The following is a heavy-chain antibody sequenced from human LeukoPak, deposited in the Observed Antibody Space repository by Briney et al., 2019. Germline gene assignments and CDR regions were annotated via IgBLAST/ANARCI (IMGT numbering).Heavy chain of an antibody. J-gene: IGHJ4*02. CDR2: ISSNGRRT. CDR3: ARVDYGSGCDS. V-gene: IGHV3-64*01. CDR1: GFTFSSYS. Sequence: GGSLGLSCAASGFTFSSYSMHWVRQAPGKGLEFVSAISSNGRRTYYANSVKGRFTISRDISKNTLYLQMGSLRAEDMAVYYCARVDYGSGCDSWGQGTLVTVSS. D-gene: IGHD6-19*01.